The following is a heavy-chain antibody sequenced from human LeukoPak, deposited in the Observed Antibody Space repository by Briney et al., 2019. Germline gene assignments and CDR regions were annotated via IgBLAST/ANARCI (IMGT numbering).Heavy chain of an antibody. V-gene: IGHV3-21*01. Sequence: GGSLRLSCAASGFTFSSYSMNWVRQAPGKGLEWISSISSSSSYIYYADSVKDRFTISRDNAKNSLYLQMNSLRAEDTAVYYCARDQFGSWYWGGGFDYWGQGTLVTVSS. CDR1: GFTFSSYS. D-gene: IGHD6-13*01. J-gene: IGHJ4*02. CDR3: ARDQFGSWYWGGGFDY. CDR2: ISSSSSYI.